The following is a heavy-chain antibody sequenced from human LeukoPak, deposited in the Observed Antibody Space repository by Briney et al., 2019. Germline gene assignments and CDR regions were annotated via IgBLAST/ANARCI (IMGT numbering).Heavy chain of an antibody. CDR3: AKDTGGGNSDYFDY. CDR2: IWYDGSNK. V-gene: IGHV3-33*06. J-gene: IGHJ4*02. Sequence: GGSLRLSCAASGFTFSSYGMHWVRQAPGKGLEWVAVIWYDGSNKYYADSVKGRFTISRDNSKNTLYLQMNSLRAEDTAVYYCAKDTGGGNSDYFDYWGQGALVTVSS. D-gene: IGHD2-8*02. CDR1: GFTFSSYG.